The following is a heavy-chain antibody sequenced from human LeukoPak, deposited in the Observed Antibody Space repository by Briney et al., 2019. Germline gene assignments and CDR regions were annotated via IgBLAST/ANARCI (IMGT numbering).Heavy chain of an antibody. J-gene: IGHJ6*03. Sequence: PGGSLRLSYAASGFTFSTHTVAWVRQAPGKGLECLSYISGSTSVIYYADSVKGRFTISRGNAKNSLYLQMNSLKAEDTAVYYCARGLYYMDVWGKGTTVTVSS. V-gene: IGHV3-48*01. CDR2: ISGSTSVI. CDR1: GFTFSTHT. CDR3: ARGLYYMDV.